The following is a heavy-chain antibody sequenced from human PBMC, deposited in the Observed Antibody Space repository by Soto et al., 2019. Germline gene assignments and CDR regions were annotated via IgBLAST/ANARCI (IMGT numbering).Heavy chain of an antibody. J-gene: IGHJ6*03. CDR2: VYYSGST. V-gene: IGHV4-39*01. CDR3: ANSGGSHEFDYYMDV. CDR1: GGSVSTSSYY. D-gene: IGHD2-15*01. Sequence: QLQLQESGPGLVKPSETLSLTCAVSGGSVSTSSYYWAWFRQPPGKGLEWIGSVYYSGSTYYNTFLKSRVTISVDTSNNQFPLKLSSGSAADTAVYYCANSGGSHEFDYYMDVRGKGTTVTVSS.